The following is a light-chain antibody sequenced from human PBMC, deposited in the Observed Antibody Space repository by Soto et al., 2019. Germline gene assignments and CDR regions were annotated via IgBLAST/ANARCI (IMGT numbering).Light chain of an antibody. CDR2: AAS. J-gene: IGKJ4*01. CDR1: QGISSY. V-gene: IGKV1-9*01. Sequence: DIQLTQSPSFLSASVGDRVTITCRASQGISSYLAWYQQKPGKAPKLLIYAASTLQSGVPSRFSGSGSGTEFTLTISSLQPEDFATYYCQQLNSYPFTICGGPTVDI. CDR3: QQLNSYPFT.